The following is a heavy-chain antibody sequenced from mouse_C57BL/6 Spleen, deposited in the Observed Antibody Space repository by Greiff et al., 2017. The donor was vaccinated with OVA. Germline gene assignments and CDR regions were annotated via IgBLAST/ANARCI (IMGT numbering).Heavy chain of an antibody. CDR1: GYSFTGYY. CDR3: ARAEGAGYFDV. J-gene: IGHJ1*03. CDR2: IYPYKGVS. V-gene: IGHV1-31*01. Sequence: AQLQQSGPELVKPGASVKISCNASGYSFTGYYMHWVKQSHGNILDWIGYIYPYKGVSSYNQKFKGKATLTVDKSSSTAYMELHSLASEDSAVYYFARAEGAGYFDVWGTGTTVTVSS.